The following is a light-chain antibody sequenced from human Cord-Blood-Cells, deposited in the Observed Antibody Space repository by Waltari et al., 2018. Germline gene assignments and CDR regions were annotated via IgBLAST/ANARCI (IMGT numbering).Light chain of an antibody. CDR1: QSISSY. J-gene: IGKJ4*01. CDR3: QQSYSTLT. V-gene: IGKV1-39*01. Sequence: DIQMTQSPSSLSASVGDRVTITCRASQSISSYLNWYQQKPGKAPKLLIYAASSLQSGVPSRFSGSGSGTDFTLTISSLQPEDFVTYYCQQSYSTLTFGGGTKVGIK. CDR2: AAS.